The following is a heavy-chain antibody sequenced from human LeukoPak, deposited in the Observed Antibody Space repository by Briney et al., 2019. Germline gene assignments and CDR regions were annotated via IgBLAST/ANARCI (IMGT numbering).Heavy chain of an antibody. Sequence: PSETLSLTCTVSGGSISSSSYYWGWIRQPPGKGLEWIGSIYYSGSTYYNPSLKSRVTISVDTSKNQFSLKLSSLTAADTAVYYCARQTGAGLFILPGGQGTLVTVSS. CDR3: ARQTGAGLFILP. J-gene: IGHJ4*02. CDR1: GGSISSSSYY. CDR2: IYYSGST. V-gene: IGHV4-39*07. D-gene: IGHD3/OR15-3a*01.